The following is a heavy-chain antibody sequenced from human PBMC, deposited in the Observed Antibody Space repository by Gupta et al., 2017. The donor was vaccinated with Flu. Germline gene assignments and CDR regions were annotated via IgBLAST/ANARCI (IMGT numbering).Heavy chain of an antibody. V-gene: IGHV3-21*01. CDR3: ARDLRPFLKAAMVTGEIDY. Sequence: EVQLVESGGGLVKPGGSLRLSCAASGFPFSSYRMHWVRQAPGTGLEWVSSISSSSSYIYYANSVKGRFTISRDNAKNSLYLQMNSLRAEDTAVYYCARDLRPFLKAAMVTGEIDYWGQGTLVTVSS. CDR1: GFPFSSYR. J-gene: IGHJ4*02. D-gene: IGHD5-18*01. CDR2: ISSSSSYI.